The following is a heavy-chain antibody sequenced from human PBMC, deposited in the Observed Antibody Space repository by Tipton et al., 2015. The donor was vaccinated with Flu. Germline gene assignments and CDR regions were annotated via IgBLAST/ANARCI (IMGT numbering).Heavy chain of an antibody. V-gene: IGHV4-61*02. CDR1: GDSISNGAYY. CDR3: ARRDYSNYVSEPKSWFDP. Sequence: LRLSCSVSGDSISNGAYYWSWIRQPAGKGLEWIGLIYTSGTTTYSSSLKSRVTISLDTSKNQFSLKLTSVNAGDTAVYYCARRDYSNYVSEPKSWFDPWGQGTLVAVSS. D-gene: IGHD4-11*01. CDR2: IYTSGTT. J-gene: IGHJ5*02.